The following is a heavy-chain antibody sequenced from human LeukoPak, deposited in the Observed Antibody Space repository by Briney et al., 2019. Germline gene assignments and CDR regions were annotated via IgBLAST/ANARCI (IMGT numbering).Heavy chain of an antibody. V-gene: IGHV4-34*01. Sequence: SETLSLTCTVSGGSISSYYWSWIRQPPGKGLEWIGEINHSGSTNYNPSLKSRVTISVDTSKNQFSLKLSSVTAADTAVYYCARGPIVVVPAAITPINYFDYWGQGTLVTVSS. J-gene: IGHJ4*02. D-gene: IGHD2-2*02. CDR3: ARGPIVVVPAAITPINYFDY. CDR1: GGSISSYY. CDR2: INHSGST.